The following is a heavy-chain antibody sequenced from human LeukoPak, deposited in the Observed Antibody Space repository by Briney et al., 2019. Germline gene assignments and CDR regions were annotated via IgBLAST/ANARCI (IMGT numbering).Heavy chain of an antibody. V-gene: IGHV3-23*01. J-gene: IGHJ4*02. CDR2: ISASGGST. CDR3: AKRHINGWYYFDY. Sequence: GGSLRLSCAASGFTFSSYGMSWVRQAPGRGLEWVSTISASGGSTYYADSLKGRFTISRDSSKNTLYLQMSSLRAEDTAVYYCAKRHINGWYYFDYWGQGTLVTVSS. D-gene: IGHD6-19*01. CDR1: GFTFSSYG.